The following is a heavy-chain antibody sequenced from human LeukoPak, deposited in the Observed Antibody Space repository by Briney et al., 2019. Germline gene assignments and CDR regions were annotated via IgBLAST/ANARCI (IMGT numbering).Heavy chain of an antibody. CDR3: ARYRGYSYGLPMYYFDY. CDR2: ISSSSSYI. Sequence: GVSLRLSCAASGFTFSSYSMNWVRQGPGKGLEWVSSISSSSSYIYYADSVKGRFTITRDNAKNSLYLQMNSLRAEDTAVYYCARYRGYSYGLPMYYFDYWGQGTLVTVSS. D-gene: IGHD5-18*01. CDR1: GFTFSSYS. V-gene: IGHV3-21*01. J-gene: IGHJ4*02.